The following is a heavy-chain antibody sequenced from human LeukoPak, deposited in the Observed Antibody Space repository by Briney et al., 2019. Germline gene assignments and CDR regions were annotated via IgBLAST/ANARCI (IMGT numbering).Heavy chain of an antibody. CDR1: GFTFSSYS. CDR3: AREMFDSSGSYMDV. CDR2: ITSSSSYI. J-gene: IGHJ6*03. Sequence: GGSLRLSCAASGFTFSSYSMNWVRQAPGKGLEWVSSITSSSSYIYYADSVKGRFTISRDNAKNSLYLQMNSLRAEDTAVYYCAREMFDSSGSYMDVWGEGTTVTVSS. D-gene: IGHD3-22*01. V-gene: IGHV3-21*01.